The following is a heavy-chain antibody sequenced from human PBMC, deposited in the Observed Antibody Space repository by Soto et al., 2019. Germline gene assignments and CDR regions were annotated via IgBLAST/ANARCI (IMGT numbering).Heavy chain of an antibody. V-gene: IGHV3-30-3*01. CDR3: ARPYSSGWYGDLDY. CDR1: GFTVSSDA. Sequence: GGALRVSCTASGFTVSSDAMHWVRQAPGKGLEWVAVISYDGSNKYYADSVKGRFTISRDNSKNTMYLQMNSLRVEDTAVYYCARPYSSGWYGDLDYWGQGTLVTDSP. D-gene: IGHD6-19*01. CDR2: ISYDGSNK. J-gene: IGHJ4*02.